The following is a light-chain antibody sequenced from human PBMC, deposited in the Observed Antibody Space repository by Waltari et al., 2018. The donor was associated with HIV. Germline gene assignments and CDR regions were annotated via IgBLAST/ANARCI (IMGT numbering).Light chain of an antibody. Sequence: QTVVTQAPSFSVSPGGTVTLTCGLSSGPVSTSSYPIWYQQTPGQAPRTLIYSTNTRSSGVPDRFSGSILGNKAALTITGAQADDESDYYCVLYMGSGIWVFGGGTKLTVL. CDR1: SGPVSTSSY. CDR2: STN. V-gene: IGLV8-61*01. J-gene: IGLJ3*02. CDR3: VLYMGSGIWV.